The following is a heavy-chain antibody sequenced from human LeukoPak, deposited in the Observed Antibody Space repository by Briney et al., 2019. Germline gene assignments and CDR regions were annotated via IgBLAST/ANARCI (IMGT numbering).Heavy chain of an antibody. CDR1: GYTFTSYY. V-gene: IGHV1-46*01. Sequence: ASVKVSCKASGYTFTSYYMHWVRQAPGRGLEWMGIINPSGGSTSYAQKFQGRVTMTRDTSTSTVYMELSSLRSEDTAVYYCAREPEAGAFDYWGQGTLVTVSS. J-gene: IGHJ4*02. D-gene: IGHD6-19*01. CDR3: AREPEAGAFDY. CDR2: INPSGGST.